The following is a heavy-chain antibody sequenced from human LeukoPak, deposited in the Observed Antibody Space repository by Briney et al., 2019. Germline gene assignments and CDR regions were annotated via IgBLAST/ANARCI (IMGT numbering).Heavy chain of an antibody. CDR3: ARTNYYDSSGYYRGVGDY. J-gene: IGHJ4*02. V-gene: IGHV1-69*13. Sequence: SVKVSCKASGYTFTSYGISWVRQAPGQGLEWMGGIIPIFGTANYAQKFQGRVTITADESTSTAYMELSSLRSEDTAVYYCARTNYYDSSGYYRGVGDYWGQGTLVTVSS. CDR2: IIPIFGTA. CDR1: GYTFTSYG. D-gene: IGHD3-22*01.